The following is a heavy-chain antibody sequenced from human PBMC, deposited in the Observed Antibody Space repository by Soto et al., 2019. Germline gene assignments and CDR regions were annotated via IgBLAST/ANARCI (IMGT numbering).Heavy chain of an antibody. Sequence: SVKVSCKASGFTFTSSAVQWVRQARGQRLEWIGWIVVGSGNTNYAQKFQERVTITRDMSTSTAYMELSSLRSEDTAVYYCAASGISPYYYYGMDVWGQGTTVTVSS. CDR1: GFTFTSSA. CDR3: AASGISPYYYYGMDV. D-gene: IGHD3-10*01. J-gene: IGHJ6*02. V-gene: IGHV1-58*01. CDR2: IVVGSGNT.